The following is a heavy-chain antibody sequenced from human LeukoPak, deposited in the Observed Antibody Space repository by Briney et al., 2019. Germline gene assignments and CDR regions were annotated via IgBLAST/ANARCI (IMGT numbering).Heavy chain of an antibody. D-gene: IGHD6-19*01. J-gene: IGHJ4*02. V-gene: IGHV4-4*02. Sequence: SGTLSLTCAVSGGSISSSNWWSWVRQPPGKGLEWIGEIYHSGSTNYNPSLKSRVTISVDTSKNQFSLKLSSVTAADTAVYYCASSSGWTLYYFDYWGQGTLVTVSS. CDR2: IYHSGST. CDR1: GGSISSSNW. CDR3: ASSSGWTLYYFDY.